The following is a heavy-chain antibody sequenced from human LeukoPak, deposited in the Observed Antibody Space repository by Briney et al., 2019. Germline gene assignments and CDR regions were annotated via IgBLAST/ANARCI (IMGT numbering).Heavy chain of an antibody. D-gene: IGHD6-19*01. CDR3: AKGGQWLVRGYYFDY. V-gene: IGHV3-66*01. CDR2: IYSGGST. CDR1: GFTVSSNY. J-gene: IGHJ4*02. Sequence: GGSLRLSCAASGFTVSSNYMGWVRQAPGKGLEWVSVIYSGGSTYYADSVKGRFTISRDNSKNTLYLQMNSLRAEDTAVYYCAKGGQWLVRGYYFDYWGQGTLVTVSS.